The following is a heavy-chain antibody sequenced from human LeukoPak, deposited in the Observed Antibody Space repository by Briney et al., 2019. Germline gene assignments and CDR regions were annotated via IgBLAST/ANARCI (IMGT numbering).Heavy chain of an antibody. CDR2: INLRGDAT. D-gene: IGHD2-8*01. CDR1: EYTSGYVFTTYH. V-gene: IGHV1-46*01. Sequence: AAVKVSCKAYEYTSGYVFTTYHIHWVRQAPRQDHEWMGVINLRGDATIYAQKFQGRVTMTSDSSTTTVYMELSSLKSEDTGLYYCARKWSSRDWFDPWGQGTLVTVSS. J-gene: IGHJ5*02. CDR3: ARKWSSRDWFDP.